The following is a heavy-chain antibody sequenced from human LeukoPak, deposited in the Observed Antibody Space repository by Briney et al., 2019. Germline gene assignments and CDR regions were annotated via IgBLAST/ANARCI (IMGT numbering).Heavy chain of an antibody. J-gene: IGHJ3*02. Sequence: GASVKVSCKASGYTFTGYYMHWVRQAPGQGLEWMGWINPNSGGTNYAQKFQGRVTMTRDTSISTAYMELSRLRSDDTAVYYCARVPSVQMAAFDIWGQGTMVTVSS. CDR1: GYTFTGYY. CDR3: ARVPSVQMAAFDI. CDR2: INPNSGGT. V-gene: IGHV1-2*02. D-gene: IGHD1-1*01.